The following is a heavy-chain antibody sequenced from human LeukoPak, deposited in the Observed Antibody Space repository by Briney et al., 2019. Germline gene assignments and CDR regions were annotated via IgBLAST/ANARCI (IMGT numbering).Heavy chain of an antibody. CDR2: ITWNSAYI. D-gene: IGHD6-13*01. CDR1: GFTFDDYA. CDR3: ARDNLAAAGDDNFDI. Sequence: PGGSLRLSCAASGFTFDDYAMHWVRQAPGKGLEWVSGITWNSAYIGYADSVKGRFTISRDNAKKSLYLQMNSLRAEDTAIYYCARDNLAAAGDDNFDIWGQGTMVTVSS. J-gene: IGHJ3*02. V-gene: IGHV3-9*01.